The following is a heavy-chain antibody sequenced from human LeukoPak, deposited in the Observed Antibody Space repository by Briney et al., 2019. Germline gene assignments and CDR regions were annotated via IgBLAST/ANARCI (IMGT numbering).Heavy chain of an antibody. CDR3: ARDPRFSSSSGANFDY. D-gene: IGHD6-6*01. CDR2: INPNSGGT. V-gene: IGHV1-2*02. CDR1: GYTFTGYY. Sequence: ASVKVSCKASGYTFTGYYMHWVRQAPGQGLEWMGWINPNSGGTNCAQKFQGRVTMTRDTSISTAYMELSRLRSDDTAVYYCARDPRFSSSSGANFDYWGRGTLVTVSS. J-gene: IGHJ4*02.